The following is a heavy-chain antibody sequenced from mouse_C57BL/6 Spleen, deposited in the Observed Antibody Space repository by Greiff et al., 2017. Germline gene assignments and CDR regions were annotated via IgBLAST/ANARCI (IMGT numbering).Heavy chain of an antibody. Sequence: EVHLVESGGGLVKPGGSLKLSCAASGFTFSDYGMHWVRQAPEKGLEWVAYISSGSSTIYYADTVKGRFTISRDNAKNTLFLQMTSLRSEDTAMYYCAREGTTVDAMDYWGQGTSVTVSS. D-gene: IGHD1-1*01. V-gene: IGHV5-17*01. CDR2: ISSGSSTI. J-gene: IGHJ4*01. CDR1: GFTFSDYG. CDR3: AREGTTVDAMDY.